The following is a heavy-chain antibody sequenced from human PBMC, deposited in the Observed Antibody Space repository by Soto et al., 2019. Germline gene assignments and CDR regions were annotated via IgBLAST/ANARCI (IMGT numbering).Heavy chain of an antibody. Sequence: PXETLYLTCSVSGCSISYNSYYWGWIRQPPGKGLEWVGGIFYTGTTYYSPSLKDRVTISVDTSKNSFSLNLTSVTAADTAVYFCARLVVVVPVANDWGQGTLVTVSS. V-gene: IGHV4-39*02. CDR2: IFYTGTT. D-gene: IGHD2-2*01. CDR3: ARLVVVVPVAND. CDR1: GCSISYNSYY. J-gene: IGHJ4*02.